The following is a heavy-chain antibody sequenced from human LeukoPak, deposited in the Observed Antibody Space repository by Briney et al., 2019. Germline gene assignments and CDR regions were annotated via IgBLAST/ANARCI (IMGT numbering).Heavy chain of an antibody. Sequence: ASVKVSCKASGYTFTDYYMHWVRQAPGQGLEWMGIINTSGGHTNYAQKFQGRASMTRDTSTDTLYMDLSSLRFEDTAVYYCARGLERLDSNNYLSFAFDIWGQGTMVTVS. CDR1: GYTFTDYY. CDR2: INTSGGHT. D-gene: IGHD4-11*01. V-gene: IGHV1-46*01. J-gene: IGHJ3*02. CDR3: ARGLERLDSNNYLSFAFDI.